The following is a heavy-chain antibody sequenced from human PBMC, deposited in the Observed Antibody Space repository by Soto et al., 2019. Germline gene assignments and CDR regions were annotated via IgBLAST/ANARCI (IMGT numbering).Heavy chain of an antibody. V-gene: IGHV3-23*01. CDR2: IKRSGSST. D-gene: IGHD3-9*01. Sequence: PGGSLRLFCAASGFTFSSYWMSWVRQAPGKGLEWVAAIKRSGSSTYYADSVKGRFTISRDNSKNTLYLQMNSLRAEDTAVYYCAKTARIRYFDWLLLFDYWGQGTLVTVSS. CDR3: AKTARIRYFDWLLLFDY. J-gene: IGHJ4*02. CDR1: GFTFSSYW.